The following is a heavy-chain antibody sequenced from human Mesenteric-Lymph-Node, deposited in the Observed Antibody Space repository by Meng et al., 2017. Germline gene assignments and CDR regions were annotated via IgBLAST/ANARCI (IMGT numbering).Heavy chain of an antibody. J-gene: IGHJ5*02. CDR2: IDWDDDK. CDR1: GFSLSTSGMR. Sequence: SGPTLVKPTQTLTLTCTFSGFSLSTSGMRVSWIRQPPGKALEWLARIDWDDDKFYSTSLKTRLTISKDTSKNQVILTMTNMDPVDTATYYCARMSAAAGWGDWFDPWGQGTLVTVSS. D-gene: IGHD6-13*01. V-gene: IGHV2-70*04. CDR3: ARMSAAAGWGDWFDP.